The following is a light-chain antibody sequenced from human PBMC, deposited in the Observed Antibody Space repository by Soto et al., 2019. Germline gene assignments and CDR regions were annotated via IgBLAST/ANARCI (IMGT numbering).Light chain of an antibody. CDR2: GAY. V-gene: IGKV3-15*01. J-gene: IGKJ4*01. CDR3: KQYNNWPLT. Sequence: EILMTQSPATLSVSPGERATLSCRASQSVSSNLAWYQQQPGQAHRLLIYGAYTRATGSQARFSGSESGTEFTLTIRSLQSEDFAVYYCKQYNNWPLTFGGGTKVDIK. CDR1: QSVSSN.